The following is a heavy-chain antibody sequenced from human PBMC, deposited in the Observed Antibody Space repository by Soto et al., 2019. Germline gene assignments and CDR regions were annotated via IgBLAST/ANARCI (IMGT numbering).Heavy chain of an antibody. CDR1: GGSISGHY. V-gene: IGHV4-59*11. J-gene: IGHJ6*02. CDR3: ARDCPYYDLWSGSLGGGMDV. D-gene: IGHD3-3*01. CDR2: IYYSGST. Sequence: PSETLSLTCTVSGGSISGHYWIWIRQSPGKGLEWIGYIYYSGSTNYNPSLKSRVTISVDTSKNQFSLKLSSVTAADTAVYYCARDCPYYDLWSGSLGGGMDVWGQGTTVTVSS.